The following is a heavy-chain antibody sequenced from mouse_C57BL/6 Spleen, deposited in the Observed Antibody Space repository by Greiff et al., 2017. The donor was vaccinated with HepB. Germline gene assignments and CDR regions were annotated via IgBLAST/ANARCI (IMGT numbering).Heavy chain of an antibody. Sequence: QVQLQQSGPELVRPGVSVKISCKGSGYTFTDYAMHRVKQSPSKSLEWIGVISTYYGDASYNQKFQDKATITVDKAANTAYMELARLTAEDSAVYYGARYRSSYTYEAMDDWGQGTTVTVAS. CDR2: ISTYYGDA. CDR1: GYTFTDYA. CDR3: ARYRSSYTYEAMDD. J-gene: IGHJ4*01. V-gene: IGHV1-67*01. D-gene: IGHD1-1*01.